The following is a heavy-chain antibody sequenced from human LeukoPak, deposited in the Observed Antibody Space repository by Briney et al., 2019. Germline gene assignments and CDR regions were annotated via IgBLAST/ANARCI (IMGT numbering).Heavy chain of an antibody. V-gene: IGHV1-18*01. CDR2: ISAYNGNT. CDR1: GYTFTSYG. D-gene: IGHD3-16*02. Sequence: ASVKVSCKASGYTFTSYGISWVRQAPGQGLEWMGWISAYNGNTNYAQKLQGRVTMTTDTSTSTAYMELRSLRSDDTAVYYCAIHSYYDYVWGSYRYTNLNYWGQGTLVTVSS. J-gene: IGHJ4*02. CDR3: AIHSYYDYVWGSYRYTNLNY.